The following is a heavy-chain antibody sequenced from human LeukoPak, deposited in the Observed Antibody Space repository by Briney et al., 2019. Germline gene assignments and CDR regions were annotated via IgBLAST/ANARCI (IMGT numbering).Heavy chain of an antibody. J-gene: IGHJ6*04. Sequence: TSETLSLTCTVSGGSISSYYWNWIRQPPGKGLEWIGYIYYSGTTNYNPSLKSRVTISVDTSKNQFSLKLSSVTAADTAVYYCARSPTGVAIVVVPAAMRYMDVWGKGTTVTISS. CDR3: ARSPTGVAIVVVPAAMRYMDV. CDR1: GGSISSYY. CDR2: IYYSGTT. V-gene: IGHV4-59*12. D-gene: IGHD2-2*01.